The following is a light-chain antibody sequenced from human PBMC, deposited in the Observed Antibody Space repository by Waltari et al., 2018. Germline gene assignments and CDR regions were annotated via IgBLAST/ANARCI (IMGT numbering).Light chain of an antibody. Sequence: DIQMTQFPSSLSASVGDRVTITCRASQSISNYLNWYQQKAGEAPKLLINSASSLQSGVTSRFSGSGSGTDFTLTITSLQPEDFATYSCQQSYRAPWTFGQGTKVEI. CDR1: QSISNY. J-gene: IGKJ1*01. CDR3: QQSYRAPWT. V-gene: IGKV1-39*01. CDR2: SAS.